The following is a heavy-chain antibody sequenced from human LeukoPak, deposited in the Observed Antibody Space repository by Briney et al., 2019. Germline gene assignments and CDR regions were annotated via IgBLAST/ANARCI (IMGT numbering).Heavy chain of an antibody. Sequence: GGSLRLSCTASGFTFINYGMHWVRQAPGKGLEWVAFIRYDGSNKYYADSVKVRFTISRDNSKNMLYLQMNSLRAEDTAVYYCAKDGSYYYGSGSYLLNVWGKGTTVTISS. D-gene: IGHD3-10*01. V-gene: IGHV3-30*02. J-gene: IGHJ6*04. CDR1: GFTFINYG. CDR3: AKDGSYYYGSGSYLLNV. CDR2: IRYDGSNK.